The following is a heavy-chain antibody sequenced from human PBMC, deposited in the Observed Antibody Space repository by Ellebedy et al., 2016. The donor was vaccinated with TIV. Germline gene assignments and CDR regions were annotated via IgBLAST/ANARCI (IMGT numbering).Heavy chain of an antibody. D-gene: IGHD6-25*01. J-gene: IGHJ4*02. V-gene: IGHV5-51*01. CDR3: ARRSAATFDY. CDR2: IYPGDSDT. CDR1: GYSFTSYW. Sequence: PGGSLRLSCKGSGYSFTSYWIGWVRQMPGKGLEWMGIIYPGDSDTRYSPSFQGQVTISADKSISTAYLQWSSLKASDTAMYYCARRSAATFDYWGQGNLVTVSS.